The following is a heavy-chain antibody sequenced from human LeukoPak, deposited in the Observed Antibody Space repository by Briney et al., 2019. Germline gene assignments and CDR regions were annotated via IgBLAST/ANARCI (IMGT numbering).Heavy chain of an antibody. Sequence: GRSLRLSCAASGFTFSSYGMHWVRQAPGKGLEWVAVISYDGSNKYYADSVKGRFTISRGNAKNSLYLQMNSLRVDDTAVYYCVRDGTMDVWGQGTTVTVSS. CDR3: VRDGTMDV. D-gene: IGHD1-26*01. CDR2: ISYDGSNK. V-gene: IGHV3-30*03. J-gene: IGHJ6*02. CDR1: GFTFSSYG.